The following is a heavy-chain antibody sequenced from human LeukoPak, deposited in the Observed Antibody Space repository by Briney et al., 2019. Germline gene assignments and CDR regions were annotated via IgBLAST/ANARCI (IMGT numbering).Heavy chain of an antibody. CDR1: GYTFTNYA. V-gene: IGHV7-4-1*02. Sequence: ASVKVSRKTSGYTFTNYAMNWVRQAPGQGLEWMGWIHPSTGNPTYAQGFPGRFVFSLDTSVSTTYLQISSLKPEDTAVYYCARAFQSLGGLSLPDYWGQGTLVTVSS. D-gene: IGHD3-16*02. CDR2: IHPSTGNP. J-gene: IGHJ4*02. CDR3: ARAFQSLGGLSLPDY.